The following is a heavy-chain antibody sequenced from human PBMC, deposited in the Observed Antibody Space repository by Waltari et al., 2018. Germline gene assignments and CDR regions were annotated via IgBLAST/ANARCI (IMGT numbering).Heavy chain of an antibody. D-gene: IGHD6-6*01. V-gene: IGHV4-39*07. J-gene: IGHJ4*02. CDR1: GGSTSSRSYY. Sequence: QLHLQESGPGLVTPSETLSLTCTVSGGSTSSRSYYWCWTRQPPGEGWEWIGSIDYSGSTYYNPSLKGRVTISVDTSKNQFSLKLSSVTAADTAVYGCARGDNGPREARPFDYWGQGTLVTVSS. CDR2: IDYSGST. CDR3: ARGDNGPREARPFDY.